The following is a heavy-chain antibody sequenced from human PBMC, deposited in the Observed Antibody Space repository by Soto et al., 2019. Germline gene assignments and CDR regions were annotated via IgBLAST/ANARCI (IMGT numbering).Heavy chain of an antibody. Sequence: QVQLVQSGAEVKKPGSSVKVSCKASGGTFSSYAISWVRQAPGQGLEWMGGIIPMFGTPNYAQKFQSRVSITAEKFTNTAYMELRSLRSEDTAVYYCARVGCDFVWGNFRYTLDFWGQGTLVTVSS. CDR3: ARVGCDFVWGNFRYTLDF. J-gene: IGHJ4*02. D-gene: IGHD3-16*02. CDR2: IIPMFGTP. V-gene: IGHV1-69*06. CDR1: GGTFSSYA.